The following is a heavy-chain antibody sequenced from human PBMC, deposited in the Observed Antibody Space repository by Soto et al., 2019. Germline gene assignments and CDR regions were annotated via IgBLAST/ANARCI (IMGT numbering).Heavy chain of an antibody. CDR2: IYYSGST. J-gene: IGHJ4*02. D-gene: IGHD6-6*01. V-gene: IGHV4-59*01. CDR1: GGSISSYY. CDR3: ARAARSKVGSSSRVYFDY. Sequence: PSETLSLTCTVSGGSISSYYWSWIRQPPGKGLEWIGYIYYSGSTNYNPSLKSRVTISVDTSKNQFSLKLSSVTAADTAVYYCARAARSKVGSSSRVYFDYWGQGTLVTVSS.